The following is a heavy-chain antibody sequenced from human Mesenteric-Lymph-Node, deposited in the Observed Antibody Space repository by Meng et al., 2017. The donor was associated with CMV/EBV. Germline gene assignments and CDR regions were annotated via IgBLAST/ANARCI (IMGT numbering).Heavy chain of an antibody. D-gene: IGHD3-3*01. CDR2: IYYSGST. CDR3: ARGDRITIFGVVTDYGMDV. V-gene: IGHV4-61*01. CDR1: GGSISSTSYY. Sequence: SETLSLTCTVFGGSISSTSYYWSWIRQPPGKGLEWIGYIYYSGSTNYNPSLKSRVTISVDTSKNQFSLKLSSVTAADTAVYYCARGDRITIFGVVTDYGMDVWGQGTTVTVSS. J-gene: IGHJ6*02.